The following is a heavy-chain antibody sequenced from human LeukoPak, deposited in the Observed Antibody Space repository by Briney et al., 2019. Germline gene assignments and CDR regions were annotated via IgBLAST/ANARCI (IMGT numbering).Heavy chain of an antibody. D-gene: IGHD5-18*01. CDR1: GYTFTGYY. Sequence: GASVKVSCKSAGYTFTGYYMHWVRQAPGQGLEWMGWINPNSGGTTYAQKFQGRVTMTRDTSISTAYMELSRMRSDDTAVYYCARDLGRYSYGRWGQGTLVTVSS. V-gene: IGHV1-2*02. CDR3: ARDLGRYSYGR. CDR2: INPNSGGT. J-gene: IGHJ4*02.